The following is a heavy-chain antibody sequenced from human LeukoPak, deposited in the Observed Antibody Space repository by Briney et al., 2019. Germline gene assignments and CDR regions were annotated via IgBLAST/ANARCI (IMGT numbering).Heavy chain of an antibody. CDR3: ARGSPLLGNTQWLVGEAGDDY. CDR2: INTNTGNP. CDR1: GYTFTGYA. Sequence: ASVKVSCKASGYTFTGYAMNWVRQAPGQGLEWMGWINTNTGNPTYAQGFTGRFVFSLDTSVSTAYLQISSLKAEDTAVYYCARGSPLLGNTQWLVGEAGDDYWGQGTLVTVSS. D-gene: IGHD6-19*01. V-gene: IGHV7-4-1*02. J-gene: IGHJ4*02.